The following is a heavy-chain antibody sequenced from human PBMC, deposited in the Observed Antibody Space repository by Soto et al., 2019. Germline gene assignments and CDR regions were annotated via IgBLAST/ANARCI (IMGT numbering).Heavy chain of an antibody. J-gene: IGHJ5*02. CDR3: ARHYFWVNYYDSSGYIPGGWFDP. CDR2: IYYSGST. CDR1: GGSISSSSYY. D-gene: IGHD3-22*01. V-gene: IGHV4-39*01. Sequence: SETLSLTFTVSGGSISSSSYYWGWIRQPPGKGLECIGIIYYSGSTYYNPSLKSRVTISVDTSKNQFSLKLSSVTAADTAVYYCARHYFWVNYYDSSGYIPGGWFDPWGQGTLVTVSS.